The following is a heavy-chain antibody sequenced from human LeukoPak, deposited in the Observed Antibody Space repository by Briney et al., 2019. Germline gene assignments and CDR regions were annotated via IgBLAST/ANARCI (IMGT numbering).Heavy chain of an antibody. Sequence: PGGSLRLSCAASGFTFSSYSMNWVRQAPGKGLEWVSSISSSSSYIYYADSVKGRFTISRDNAKNSLYLQMNSLRAEDTAVYYCAREVSRYYGDHYFDYWGQGTLVTVSS. CDR2: ISSSSSYI. J-gene: IGHJ4*02. D-gene: IGHD4-17*01. V-gene: IGHV3-21*01. CDR3: AREVSRYYGDHYFDY. CDR1: GFTFSSYS.